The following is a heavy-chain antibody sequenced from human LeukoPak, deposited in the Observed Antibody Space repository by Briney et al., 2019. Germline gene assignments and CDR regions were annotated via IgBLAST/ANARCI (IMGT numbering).Heavy chain of an antibody. CDR3: AKDGRRYFDWLFEASHGPPTDY. CDR2: ISGSGGST. V-gene: IGHV3-23*01. D-gene: IGHD3-9*01. CDR1: GGSISSSSYY. J-gene: IGHJ4*02. Sequence: ETLSLTCTVSGGSISSSSYYWGWIRQPPGKGLEWVSAISGSGGSTYYADSVKGRFTISRDNSKNTLYLQMNSLRAEDTAVYYCAKDGRRYFDWLFEASHGPPTDYWGQGTLVTVSS.